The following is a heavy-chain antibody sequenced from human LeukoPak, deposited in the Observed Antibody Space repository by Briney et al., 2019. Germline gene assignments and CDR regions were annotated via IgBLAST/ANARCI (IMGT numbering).Heavy chain of an antibody. CDR2: IYYSGST. CDR1: GGSISSYY. Sequence: SETLSLTCTVSGGSISSYYWSWIRQPPGEGLEWIGYIYYSGSTNYNPSLKSRVTISVDTSKNQFSLKLSSVTAADTAVYYCARLVHAFDIWGQGTMVTVSS. J-gene: IGHJ3*02. D-gene: IGHD6-13*01. CDR3: ARLVHAFDI. V-gene: IGHV4-59*01.